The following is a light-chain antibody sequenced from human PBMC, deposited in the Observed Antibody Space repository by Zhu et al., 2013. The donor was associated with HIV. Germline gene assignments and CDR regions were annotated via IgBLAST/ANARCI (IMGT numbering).Light chain of an antibody. Sequence: QSALAQPASVSGSPGQSITISCTGTSSDVGDYDYVSWYQQHPGKAPKVIIYEVTARPSGVSSRFSGSKSGNTASLTISDLQAEDEADYFCSSFSSSAARVFGGGTTVTVL. CDR2: EVT. CDR1: SSDVGDYDY. V-gene: IGLV2-14*01. J-gene: IGLJ3*02. CDR3: SSFSSSAARV.